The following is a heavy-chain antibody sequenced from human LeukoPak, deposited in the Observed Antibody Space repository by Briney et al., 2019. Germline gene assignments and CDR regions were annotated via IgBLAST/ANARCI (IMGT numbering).Heavy chain of an antibody. V-gene: IGHV3-43*02. CDR1: GFTFDDYA. Sequence: QPGGSLRLSCTASGFTFDDYAMHWVRQAPGKGLEWVSLIRGDGGSTYYADSVKGRFTISRDNSKNSLYLQMNSLRTEDTALYYCAKGMRSGTYFNAFDIWGQGTMVTVSS. CDR2: IRGDGGST. J-gene: IGHJ3*02. D-gene: IGHD1-26*01. CDR3: AKGMRSGTYFNAFDI.